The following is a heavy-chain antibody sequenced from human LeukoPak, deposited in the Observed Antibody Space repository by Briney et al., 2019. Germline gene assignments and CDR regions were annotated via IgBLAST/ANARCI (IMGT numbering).Heavy chain of an antibody. Sequence: ASVKVSCKASGYTFTSYGISWVRQAPGQGLEWMGWISAYNGNTNYAQKLQGRVTMTTDTSTSTAYMELRSLRSDDTAVYYCARAALRFLEWLPPAEYFQHWGQGTLVTVSP. V-gene: IGHV1-18*01. CDR3: ARAALRFLEWLPPAEYFQH. CDR1: GYTFTSYG. J-gene: IGHJ1*01. CDR2: ISAYNGNT. D-gene: IGHD3-3*01.